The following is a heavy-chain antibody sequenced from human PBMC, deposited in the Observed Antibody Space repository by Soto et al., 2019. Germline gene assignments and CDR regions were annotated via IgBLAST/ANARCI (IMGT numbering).Heavy chain of an antibody. J-gene: IGHJ6*02. CDR3: ARQGYGMDV. CDR2: IYYSGST. CDR1: GGSISSSSYY. V-gene: IGHV4-39*01. Sequence: SETLSLTCTVSGGSISSSSYYWGWIRQPPGKGLEWIGNIYYSGSTYYNPSLKSRVTISVDTSKNQFSLKLSSVTAADTAVYYCARQGYGMDVWGPGTTVTVS.